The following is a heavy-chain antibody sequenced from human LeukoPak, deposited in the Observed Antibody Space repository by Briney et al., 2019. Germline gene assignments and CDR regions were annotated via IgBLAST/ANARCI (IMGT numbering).Heavy chain of an antibody. CDR1: GYTFSNYY. CDR3: ARDSKVAAGSGFDY. CDR2: LSGYDGNT. J-gene: IGHJ4*02. V-gene: IGHV1-18*04. D-gene: IGHD6-13*01. Sequence: ASVKVSCKTSGYTFSNYYMHWVRQAPGQGPEWMGLLSGYDGNTNYAQKVQGRVTLTTDTPTSTAYMELRSLRSDDTAFYYCARDSKVAAGSGFDYWGQGTLVTVSS.